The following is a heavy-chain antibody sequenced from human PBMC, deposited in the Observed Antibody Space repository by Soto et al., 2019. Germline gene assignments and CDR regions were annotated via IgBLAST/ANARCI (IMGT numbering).Heavy chain of an antibody. J-gene: IGHJ6*02. D-gene: IGHD6-19*01. V-gene: IGHV3-48*02. Sequence: GGSLRLSCAASGFTFSSYSMNWVRQAPGKGLEWVSYISSNSSTIYYADSVKGRFTISRDNAKNSLYLQMNSLRDEDTAVYYCARDRLPNSSGFYGIDVWGQGTTVTVSS. CDR2: ISSNSSTI. CDR1: GFTFSSYS. CDR3: ARDRLPNSSGFYGIDV.